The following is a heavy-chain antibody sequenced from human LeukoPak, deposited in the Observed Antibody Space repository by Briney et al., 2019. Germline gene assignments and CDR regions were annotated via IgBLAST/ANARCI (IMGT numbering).Heavy chain of an antibody. CDR2: ISAYNGNT. J-gene: IGHJ4*02. CDR1: GYTFTRYG. Sequence: ASVKVSCKASGYTFTRYGISWVRQAPGQGLEWMGWISAYNGNTNYAQKLQGRVTMTTDTSTSTAYMELRSLRSDDTAVYYCARPSVPYCSSTSCSYFDCWGQGTLVTVSS. V-gene: IGHV1-18*01. CDR3: ARPSVPYCSSTSCSYFDC. D-gene: IGHD2-2*01.